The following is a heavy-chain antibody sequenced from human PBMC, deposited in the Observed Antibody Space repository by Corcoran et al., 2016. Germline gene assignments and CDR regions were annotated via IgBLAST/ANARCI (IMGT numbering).Heavy chain of an antibody. J-gene: IGHJ3*02. CDR2: TYYRSKWYT. Sequence: QVQLQQSGPGLVKPSQTLSVTCVISGDSVSSNSVTWNWIRQSPSRGLEWLGRTYYRSKWYTDYAISVESRITINPDTSKNQFSLHLNSVTPEDTAVYYCAIDGTVAIWGQGTMVTVSS. D-gene: IGHD2-8*02. CDR1: GDSVSSNSVT. CDR3: AIDGTVAI. V-gene: IGHV6-1*01.